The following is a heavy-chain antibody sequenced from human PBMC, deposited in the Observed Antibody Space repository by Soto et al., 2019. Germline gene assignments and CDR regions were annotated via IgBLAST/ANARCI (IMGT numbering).Heavy chain of an antibody. V-gene: IGHV3-23*01. CDR3: AKEQTYYDFSSGPQGFY. CDR1: GFTFSSYA. J-gene: IGHJ4*02. CDR2: ISGSGGST. D-gene: IGHD3-3*01. Sequence: HPGGSLRLSCAASGFTFSSYAMSWVRQAPGKVLEWVSAISGSGGSTYYADSVKGRFTISRDNSKNTLYLQMNSLRAEDTAVYYCAKEQTYYDFSSGPQGFYWGQGTLVTVSS.